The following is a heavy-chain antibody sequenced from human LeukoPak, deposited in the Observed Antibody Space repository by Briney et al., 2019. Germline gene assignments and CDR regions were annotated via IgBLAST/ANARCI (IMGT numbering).Heavy chain of an antibody. CDR3: SYDSSGYYLGGSDY. Sequence: ASVKVSCKASGGTFSSYAISWVRQAPGQGLEWMGGIIPIFGTENYAQKFQGRVTITADESTSTAYMELSSLRSEDTAVYYCSYDSSGYYLGGSDYWGQGTLVTVSS. D-gene: IGHD3-22*01. V-gene: IGHV1-69*13. J-gene: IGHJ4*02. CDR2: IIPIFGTE. CDR1: GGTFSSYA.